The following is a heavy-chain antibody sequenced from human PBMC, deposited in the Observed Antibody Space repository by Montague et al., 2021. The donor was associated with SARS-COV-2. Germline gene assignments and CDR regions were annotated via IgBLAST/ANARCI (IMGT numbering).Heavy chain of an antibody. CDR3: ARQILLRTHIMVVTALLGGAFDI. CDR1: GGSISSYY. J-gene: IGHJ3*02. D-gene: IGHD2-21*02. CDR2: IYYSGST. Sequence: SETLSLTCTVSGGSISSYYWSWIRQPPGKGLEWIGYIYYSGSTNYNPSLKSRVTISIDTSKNQFSLKLSSVTAADTAVYYCARQILLRTHIMVVTALLGGAFDIWGQGTMVTVSS. V-gene: IGHV4-59*08.